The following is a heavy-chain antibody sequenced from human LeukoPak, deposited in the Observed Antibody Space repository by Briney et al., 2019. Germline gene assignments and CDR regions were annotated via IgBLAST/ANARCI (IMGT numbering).Heavy chain of an antibody. D-gene: IGHD3-3*01. J-gene: IGHJ2*01. V-gene: IGHV4-30-4*01. Sequence: SETLSLTCTVSGGSISSGGYYWSWIRQPPGKGLEWIGYIYYSGSTYYNPSLKSRVTISVDTSKNQFSLKLSSVTAADTAVYYCAREGWSGYYLGRYWYFDLWGRGTLVTVSS. CDR2: IYYSGST. CDR3: AREGWSGYYLGRYWYFDL. CDR1: GGSISSGGYY.